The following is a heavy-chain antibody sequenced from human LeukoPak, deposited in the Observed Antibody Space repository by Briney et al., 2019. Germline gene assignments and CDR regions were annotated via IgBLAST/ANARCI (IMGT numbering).Heavy chain of an antibody. CDR2: INHSGST. J-gene: IGHJ4*02. CDR3: ARSAGVPAMVRGVSVPIV. CDR1: GGSFSDYY. D-gene: IGHD3-10*01. Sequence: SETLSLTCAVYGGSFSDYYWSWIRQPPGKGLEWIGEINHSGSTNYNPSLKSRVTISVDTSKNQFSLKLSSVTAADTAVYYCARSAGVPAMVRGVSVPIVWGQGTLVTVSS. V-gene: IGHV4-34*01.